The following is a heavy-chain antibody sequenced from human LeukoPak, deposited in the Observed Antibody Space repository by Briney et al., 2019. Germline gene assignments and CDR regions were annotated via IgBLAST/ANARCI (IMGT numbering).Heavy chain of an antibody. V-gene: IGHV1-18*01. CDR1: GYIFTNYG. J-gene: IGHJ4*02. D-gene: IGHD3-10*01. Sequence: ASVKVTCKTSGYIFTNYGVSWVRQAPGQGLEWMGWINVYNGHTIYAQEFQGRVTLTTDTSTSTAHMDLRSLRSDDTAVYYCVRDSDHAPDYWGQGTLITVSS. CDR2: INVYNGHT. CDR3: VRDSDHAPDY.